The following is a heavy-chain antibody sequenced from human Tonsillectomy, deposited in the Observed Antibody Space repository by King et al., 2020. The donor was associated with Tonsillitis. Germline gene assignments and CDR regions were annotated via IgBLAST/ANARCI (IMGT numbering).Heavy chain of an antibody. J-gene: IGHJ4*02. CDR1: GDSIRSRSYY. V-gene: IGHV4-39*07. D-gene: IGHD2-15*01. Sequence: QMQLQESGPGLVKPSETLSLTCTVPGDSIRSRSYYWDWIRQPPGKGLEWIGSVHYSGSTYYNPSLKSRVTISIDTSKNQFSLKLSSVTAADTAVYYCARSQGDIVVGYQFDYWGQGTQVTVSS. CDR2: VHYSGST. CDR3: ARSQGDIVVGYQFDY.